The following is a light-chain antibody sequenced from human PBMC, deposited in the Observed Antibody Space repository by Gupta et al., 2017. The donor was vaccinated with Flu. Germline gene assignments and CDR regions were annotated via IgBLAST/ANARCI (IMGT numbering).Light chain of an antibody. CDR1: QSVGAY. V-gene: IGKV3-11*01. J-gene: IGKJ2*01. CDR2: DAS. Sequence: EIVLTQSPATLSLPPGERATLSCRASQSVGAYLAWYQQKPGQTPRLLIYDASNRATGIPARFSGSGSGTDFTLTISSLEPEDFAVYYCQKRSNWPPYTFGQGTRLDI. CDR3: QKRSNWPPYT.